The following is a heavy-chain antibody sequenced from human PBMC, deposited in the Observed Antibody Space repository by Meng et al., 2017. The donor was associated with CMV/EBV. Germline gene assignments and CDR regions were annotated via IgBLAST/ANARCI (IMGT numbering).Heavy chain of an antibody. CDR2: IYYSGST. V-gene: IGHV4-59*01. Sequence: ESLKISCTVSGGSISSYYWSWIRQPPGKGLEWVGYIYYSGSTNYNPSLKSRVTISVDTSKNQFSLKLSSVTAADTAVYYCPREQYYYDSSGYYYLGGKDYWGQGTLVTVSS. CDR1: GGSISSYY. CDR3: PREQYYYDSSGYYYLGGKDY. D-gene: IGHD3-22*01. J-gene: IGHJ4*02.